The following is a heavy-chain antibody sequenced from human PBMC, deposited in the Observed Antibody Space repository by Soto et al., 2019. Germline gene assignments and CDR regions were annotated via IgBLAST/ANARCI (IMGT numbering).Heavy chain of an antibody. J-gene: IGHJ4*02. CDR2: MYNTGST. D-gene: IGHD2-21*01. Sequence: SETLSLTCTVSGGSISSYYWSWIRQTPGKGLEWIGYMYNTGSTVYNPSFKSRVTISVDTSKNQFSLKLNSVTAADTAVYYCARGISEEQKFYYYDYWGQGALVTVSS. V-gene: IGHV4-59*01. CDR3: ARGISEEQKFYYYDY. CDR1: GGSISSYY.